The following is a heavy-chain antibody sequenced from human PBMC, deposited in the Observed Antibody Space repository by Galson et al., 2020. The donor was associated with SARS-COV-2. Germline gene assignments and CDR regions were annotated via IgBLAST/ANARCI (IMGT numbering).Heavy chain of an antibody. V-gene: IGHV4-34*01. D-gene: IGHD3-22*01. J-gene: IGHJ6*03. Sequence: SETLSLTCAVYGGSFSGYSWSWIRQPPGKGLEWIGEINHSGSTKYNPSLKNRVTISIDTSKNQFSLQLSSVSAADAAVYYCARALRDVNRIVVVLGYCSYMGVWGQGAWVTIAS. CDR3: ARALRDVNRIVVVLGYCSYMGV. CDR2: INHSGST. CDR1: GGSFSGYS.